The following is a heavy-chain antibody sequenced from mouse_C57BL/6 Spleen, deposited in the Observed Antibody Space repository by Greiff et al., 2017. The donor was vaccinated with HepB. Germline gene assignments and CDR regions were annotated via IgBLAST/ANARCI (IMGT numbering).Heavy chain of an antibody. Sequence: VQLKESGAELVKPGASVKLSCTASGFNIKDYYMHWVKQRTEQGLEWIGRIDPEDGETKYAPKFQGKATITADTSSNTAYLQLSSLTSEDTAVYYCARFYYYGSSYWTDWYFDVWGTGTTVTVSS. CDR3: ARFYYYGSSYWTDWYFDV. CDR2: IDPEDGET. V-gene: IGHV14-2*01. D-gene: IGHD1-1*01. J-gene: IGHJ1*03. CDR1: GFNIKDYY.